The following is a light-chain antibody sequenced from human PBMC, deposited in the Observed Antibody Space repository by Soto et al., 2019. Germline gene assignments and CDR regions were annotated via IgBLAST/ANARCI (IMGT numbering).Light chain of an antibody. CDR2: RDR. V-gene: IGLV3-9*01. J-gene: IGLJ2*01. CDR1: NIGYKS. CDR3: QVWDTTTGVV. Sequence: SYELTQALSESVALGQTATISCGGNNIGYKSVYWYQQRRGQAPVVVISRDRRRPSGIPERFSGSNSGNTATLTISRAQAGDEADYYCQVWDTTTGVVFGGGTKLTVL.